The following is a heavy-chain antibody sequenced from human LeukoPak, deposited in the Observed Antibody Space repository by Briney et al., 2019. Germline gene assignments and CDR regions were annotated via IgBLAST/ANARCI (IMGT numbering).Heavy chain of an antibody. V-gene: IGHV3-11*05. Sequence: GGSLRLSCAASGFSFSDYYMTWIRQAPRKGLEWVSHISHSSSYTNYADSVKGRFTISRDNAKNSLYLQMNSLRVEDTAVYYCARDPDYCSTSSCYVDYFDLWGQGTLVTVSS. CDR1: GFSFSDYY. D-gene: IGHD2-2*01. CDR2: ISHSSSYT. CDR3: ARDPDYCSTSSCYVDYFDL. J-gene: IGHJ4*02.